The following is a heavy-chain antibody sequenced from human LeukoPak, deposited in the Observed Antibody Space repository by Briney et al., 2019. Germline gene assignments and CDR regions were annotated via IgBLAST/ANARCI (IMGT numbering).Heavy chain of an antibody. CDR1: GYTFTGYY. CDR3: ARSTRYCSSTSCYYFFDY. CDR2: INPNSGGT. Sequence: ASVKVSCKSSGYTFTGYYMHWVRQAPGQGLEWMGWINPNSGGTNYAQKFQGRVTMTRDTSISTAYMELSRLRSDDRAGYYCARSTRYCSSTSCYYFFDYWGQGTLVTVSS. V-gene: IGHV1-2*02. D-gene: IGHD2-2*01. J-gene: IGHJ4*02.